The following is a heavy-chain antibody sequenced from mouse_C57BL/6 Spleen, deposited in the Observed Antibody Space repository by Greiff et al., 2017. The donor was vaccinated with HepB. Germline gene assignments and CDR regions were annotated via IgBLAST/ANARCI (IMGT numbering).Heavy chain of an antibody. CDR3: AIYYGSSHFDY. CDR1: GYTFTSYW. J-gene: IGHJ2*01. D-gene: IGHD1-1*01. Sequence: QVQLQQPGAELVKPGASVKMSCKASGYTFTSYWITWVKQRPGQGLEWIGDIYPGSGSTNYNEKFKSKATLTVVTSSSTAYMQLSSLTSEDSAVYYCAIYYGSSHFDYWGQGTTLTVSS. V-gene: IGHV1-55*01. CDR2: IYPGSGST.